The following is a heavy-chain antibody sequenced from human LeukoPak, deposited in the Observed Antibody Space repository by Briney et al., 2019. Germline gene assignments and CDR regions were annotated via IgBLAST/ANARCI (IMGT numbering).Heavy chain of an antibody. CDR1: GFTFSSYG. V-gene: IGHV3-30*03. CDR2: ISYDGSDK. D-gene: IGHD2-15*01. Sequence: PGGSLRLSCAASGFTFSSYGMHWVRQAPGKGLEWVAMISYDGSDKYYAESVKGRFTISRDNAKNSLYLQMNSLRAEDTAVYYCTRHPAEGDYWGQGTLVTVSS. CDR3: TRHPAEGDY. J-gene: IGHJ4*02.